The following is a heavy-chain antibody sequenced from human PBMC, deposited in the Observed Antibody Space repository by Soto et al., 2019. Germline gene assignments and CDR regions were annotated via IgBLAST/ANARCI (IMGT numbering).Heavy chain of an antibody. V-gene: IGHV1-46*03. Sequence: VKVSCKASGYTFTSYYMHWVRQAPGQGLEWMGIINPSGGSTSYAQKFQGRVTMTRDTSTSTVYMELSSLRSEDTAVYYCARAHTYYDFWSGYYPSLDAFDIWGQGTMVTVSS. D-gene: IGHD3-3*01. CDR2: INPSGGST. J-gene: IGHJ3*02. CDR3: ARAHTYYDFWSGYYPSLDAFDI. CDR1: GYTFTSYY.